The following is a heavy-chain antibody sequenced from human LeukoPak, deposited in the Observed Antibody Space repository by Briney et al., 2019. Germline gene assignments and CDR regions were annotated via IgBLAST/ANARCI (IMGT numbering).Heavy chain of an antibody. V-gene: IGHV3-23*01. CDR2: ISGSGGST. D-gene: IGHD3-3*01. Sequence: GGSLRLSCAASGFTFSSYAMSWVRQAPGKGLEWVSAISGSGGSTYYADSVKGRFTISRDNSKNTLYLQMNSLRAENTAEYYCAKGLNFWSGYPGFDYWGQGTLVTVSS. J-gene: IGHJ4*02. CDR3: AKGLNFWSGYPGFDY. CDR1: GFTFSSYA.